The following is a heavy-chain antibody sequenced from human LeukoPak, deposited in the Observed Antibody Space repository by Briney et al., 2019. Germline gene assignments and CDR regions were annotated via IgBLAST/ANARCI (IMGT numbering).Heavy chain of an antibody. V-gene: IGHV3-7*01. CDR2: IKQDGSEK. D-gene: IGHD3-9*01. Sequence: PGGSLRLSCAASGFTFSSYWMSWVRQAPGKGLEWVANIKQDGSEKYYADSVKGRFTISRDNAKNSLYLQMNSLRAEDTAVYYCARVRYFDWLYYFDYWGQGTLVTVSS. CDR1: GFTFSSYW. CDR3: ARVRYFDWLYYFDY. J-gene: IGHJ4*02.